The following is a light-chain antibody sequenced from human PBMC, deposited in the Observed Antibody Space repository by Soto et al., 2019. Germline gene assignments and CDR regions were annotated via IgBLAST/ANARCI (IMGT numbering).Light chain of an antibody. V-gene: IGKV3-20*01. J-gene: IGKJ3*01. Sequence: EIVLTQSPGTLSLSPGERATLSCRASQSLPKNDLAWYQHKPGQAPRLLIYGASSRATGIPDRFSGSGSGTDFTLTISRLEPEDFAVYYCHQYGISLPIIFGPGTKVDFK. CDR1: QSLPKND. CDR2: GAS. CDR3: HQYGISLPII.